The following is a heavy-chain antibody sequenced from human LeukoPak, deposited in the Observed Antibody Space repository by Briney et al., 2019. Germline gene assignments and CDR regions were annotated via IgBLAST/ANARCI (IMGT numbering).Heavy chain of an antibody. J-gene: IGHJ5*02. CDR2: INPNSGDT. V-gene: IGHV1-2*02. Sequence: ASVTVSCKASGYTFTEYYMHWLRQAPGRGFGWMGSINPNSGDTYYSPEFQGRVTLTRDTSIKTAYMEMNSLKSDDTAVYYCVRDIAPIGSWWFDPWGQGTLIIVSS. CDR3: VRDIAPIGSWWFDP. D-gene: IGHD2-15*01. CDR1: GYTFTEYY.